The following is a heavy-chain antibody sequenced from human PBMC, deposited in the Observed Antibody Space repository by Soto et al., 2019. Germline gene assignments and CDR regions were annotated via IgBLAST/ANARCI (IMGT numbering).Heavy chain of an antibody. V-gene: IGHV1-3*01. CDR3: ARRSNLGVYFDN. CDR1: GYTFTDYA. D-gene: IGHD3-3*01. Sequence: GASVKVSCKASGYTFTDYAMHWVRQAPGQRLEWMGWINAGNGNTKYSQTFQGRVTISKDTSKNQFSLTLSSVSAGDTAVYYCARRSNLGVYFDNWGQGTLVTVSS. J-gene: IGHJ4*02. CDR2: INAGNGNT.